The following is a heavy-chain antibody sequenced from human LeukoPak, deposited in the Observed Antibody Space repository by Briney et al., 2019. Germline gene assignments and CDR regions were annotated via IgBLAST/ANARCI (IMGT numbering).Heavy chain of an antibody. CDR1: GGSISSYY. CDR2: IYYSGST. D-gene: IGHD2/OR15-2a*01. V-gene: IGHV4-59*12. CDR3: ARDAANRGTDY. Sequence: KPSETLSLTCTVSGGSISSYYWSWIRQPPGKGLEWIGYIYYSGSTNYNPSLKSRVTISVDTSKNQFSLKLSSVTAADTAVYYCARDAANRGTDYWGQGTLVTVSS. J-gene: IGHJ4*02.